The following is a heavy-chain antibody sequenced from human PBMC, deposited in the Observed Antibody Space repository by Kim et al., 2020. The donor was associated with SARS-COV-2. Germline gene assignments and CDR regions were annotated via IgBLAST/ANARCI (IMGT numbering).Heavy chain of an antibody. CDR2: IYPGDSDT. CDR1: GYSFTSYW. D-gene: IGHD2-21*01. CDR3: ARLTPDIGVSEYFQH. V-gene: IGHV5-51*01. Sequence: GESLKISCKGSGYSFTSYWIGWVRQMPGKGLEWMGIIYPGDSDTRYSPSFQGQVTISADKSISTAYLQWSSLKASDTAMYYCARLTPDIGVSEYFQHWGQGTLVTVSS. J-gene: IGHJ1*01.